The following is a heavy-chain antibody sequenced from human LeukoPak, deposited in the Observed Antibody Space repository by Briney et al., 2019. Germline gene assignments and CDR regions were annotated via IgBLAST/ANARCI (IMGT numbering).Heavy chain of an antibody. CDR3: ATYRRGYYDSSDNYYFDS. CDR2: ISGRGGST. J-gene: IGHJ4*02. V-gene: IGHV3-23*01. D-gene: IGHD3-22*01. Sequence: PGGSLRLSCAASGFTFSSYAMSWVRQAPGKGLEWVSAISGRGGSTYYADSVKGRFTISRDNSKNTLYLQMNSLRAEDTAVYYCATYRRGYYDSSDNYYFDSWGQGTLVTVSS. CDR1: GFTFSSYA.